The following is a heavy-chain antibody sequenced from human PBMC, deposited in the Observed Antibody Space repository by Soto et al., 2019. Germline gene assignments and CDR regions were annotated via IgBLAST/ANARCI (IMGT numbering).Heavy chain of an antibody. CDR2: ISSSKTT. CDR3: VGDKVVHTPMVNGNY. V-gene: IGHV3-48*02. Sequence: EVQLVESGGGLVQPGESLRLSCTASGITFSSYSMNWVRQAPGKGLEWLSYISSSKTTYADSVKGRFTISRDKAKXSVYLQMNSLRDEDTAVYYCVGDKVVHTPMVNGNYWGRGTRVTVSS. J-gene: IGHJ4*02. CDR1: GITFSSYS. D-gene: IGHD5-18*01.